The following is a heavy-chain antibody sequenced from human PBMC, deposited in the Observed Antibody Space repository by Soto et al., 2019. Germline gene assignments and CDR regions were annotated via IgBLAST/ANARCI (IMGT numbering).Heavy chain of an antibody. CDR1: GFTFSSYG. Sequence: GGSLRLSCAASGFTFSSYGMHWVRQAPGKGLEWVAVISYDGSNKYYADSVKGRFTISRDNSKNTLYLQMNSLRAEDTAVYYCAKGRFLEWLPPNGMDVWGQGTTVTVSS. D-gene: IGHD3-3*01. CDR3: AKGRFLEWLPPNGMDV. CDR2: ISYDGSNK. J-gene: IGHJ6*02. V-gene: IGHV3-30*18.